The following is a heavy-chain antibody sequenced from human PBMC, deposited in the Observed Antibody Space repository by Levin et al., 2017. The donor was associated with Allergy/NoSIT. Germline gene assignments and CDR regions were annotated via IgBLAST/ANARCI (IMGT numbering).Heavy chain of an antibody. J-gene: IGHJ5*02. CDR1: GGSISSSNW. CDR3: ARIPDYYGSGRGNWFDP. V-gene: IGHV4-4*02. D-gene: IGHD3-10*01. Sequence: SETLSLTCAVSGGSISSSNWWSWVRQPPGKGLEWIGEIYHSGSTNYNPSLKSRVTISVDKSKNQFSLKLSSVTAADTAVYYCARIPDYYGSGRGNWFDPWGQGTLVTVSS. CDR2: IYHSGST.